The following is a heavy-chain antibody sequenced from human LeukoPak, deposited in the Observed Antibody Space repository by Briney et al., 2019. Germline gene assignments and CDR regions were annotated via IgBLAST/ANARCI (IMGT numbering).Heavy chain of an antibody. CDR2: IGTAGDT. V-gene: IGHV3-13*01. J-gene: IGHJ5*02. D-gene: IGHD1-1*01. Sequence: GGSPRLSCAASGFTFSSYDMHWVRQATGKGLEWVSAIGTAGDTYYPGSVKGRFTISRENAKNSLYLQMNSLRAGDTAVYYCARGWTGTTSKPLLDPWGQGTLVTVSS. CDR1: GFTFSSYD. CDR3: ARGWTGTTSKPLLDP.